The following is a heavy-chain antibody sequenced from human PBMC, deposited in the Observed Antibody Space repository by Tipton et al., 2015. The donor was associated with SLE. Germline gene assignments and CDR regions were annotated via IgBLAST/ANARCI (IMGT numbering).Heavy chain of an antibody. J-gene: IGHJ6*02. CDR3: ARVGGYCSGGSCYSPYYYGMDV. D-gene: IGHD2-15*01. Sequence: GSLRLSCAASGFTLRNYEMKWVRQAPGKGLEWVSSISSSSSYIYYADSVKGRFTISRDNAKNSLYLQMNSLRAEDTAVYYCARVGGYCSGGSCYSPYYYGMDVWGQGTTVTVSS. CDR2: ISSSSSYI. CDR1: GFTLRNYE. V-gene: IGHV3-21*03.